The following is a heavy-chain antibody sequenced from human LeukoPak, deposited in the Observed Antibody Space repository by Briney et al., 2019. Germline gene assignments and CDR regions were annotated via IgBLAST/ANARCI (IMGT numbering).Heavy chain of an antibody. CDR1: GFNFNTYA. D-gene: IGHD4-17*01. J-gene: IGHJ4*02. CDR3: VKDLLRNGDYVGHLDY. Sequence: GGSLRLSCAASGFNFNTYAMSWVRQVPGKGLEWISAISGRADATYYTDSVRGRFIISRDTNTLFLQMNSLRAEDTALYYCVKDLLRNGDYVGHLDYWGQGTLVTVSS. V-gene: IGHV3-23*01. CDR2: ISGRADAT.